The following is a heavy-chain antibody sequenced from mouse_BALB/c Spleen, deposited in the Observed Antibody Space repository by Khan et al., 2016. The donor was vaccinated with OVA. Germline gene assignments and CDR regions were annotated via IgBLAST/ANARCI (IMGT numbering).Heavy chain of an antibody. CDR2: INPTSGYT. J-gene: IGHJ2*01. Sequence: QVRLQQSGAELAKPGASVKMSCKASGYTFTTYWMHWVKQRPGQGLEWIGYINPTSGYTDYNEKFKDRATLSADRSSSTAYMQLSSLTSEDSAGYYCTRDRMDYWGQGTTRTVSS. V-gene: IGHV1-7*01. CDR3: TRDRMDY. CDR1: GYTFTTYW.